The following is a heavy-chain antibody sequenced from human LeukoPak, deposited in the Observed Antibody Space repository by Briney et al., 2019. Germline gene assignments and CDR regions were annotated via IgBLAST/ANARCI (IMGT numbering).Heavy chain of an antibody. CDR3: ARANIVVVVAANHFDY. CDR2: ISAYNGNT. D-gene: IGHD2-15*01. CDR1: GYTFTSYG. V-gene: IGHV1-18*01. Sequence: ASVKVSCKASGYTFTSYGISWVRQAPGPGLEWMGWISAYNGNTNYAQKLQGRVTMTTDTSTSTAYMELRSLRSDDTAVYYCARANIVVVVAANHFDYWGQGTLVTVSS. J-gene: IGHJ4*02.